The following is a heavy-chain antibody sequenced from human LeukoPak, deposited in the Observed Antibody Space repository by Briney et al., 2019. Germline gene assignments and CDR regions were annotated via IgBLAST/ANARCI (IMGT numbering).Heavy chain of an antibody. V-gene: IGHV3-53*01. D-gene: IGHD3-3*01. CDR1: GFTVSSNY. CDR3: ARGLFGVINPTDY. J-gene: IGHJ4*02. Sequence: PGGSLRLSCAASGFTVSSNYMSWVRQAPGKGLEWVSVIYSGGSTYYADSVKGRFTISRDNAKDSLYLQMNSLRVEDTAVYFCARGLFGVINPTDYWGQGTLVTVSS. CDR2: IYSGGST.